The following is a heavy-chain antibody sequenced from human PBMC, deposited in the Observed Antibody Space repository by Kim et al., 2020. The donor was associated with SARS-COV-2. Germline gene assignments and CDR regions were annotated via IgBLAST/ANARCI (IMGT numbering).Heavy chain of an antibody. Sequence: GGSLRLSCAASGFTVSSNYMSWVRQAPGKGLEWVSVIYSGGSTYYADSVKGRFTISRDNSKNTLYLQMNSLRAEDTAVYYCARMGSSWSLAGVFDYWGQGTLVTVSS. J-gene: IGHJ4*02. CDR2: IYSGGST. V-gene: IGHV3-66*02. CDR1: GFTVSSNY. D-gene: IGHD6-13*01. CDR3: ARMGSSWSLAGVFDY.